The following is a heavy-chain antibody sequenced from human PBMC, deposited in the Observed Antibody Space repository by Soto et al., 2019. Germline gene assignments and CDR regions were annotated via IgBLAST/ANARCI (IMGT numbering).Heavy chain of an antibody. V-gene: IGHV4-34*01. CDR1: GGSISSYY. CDR3: ARVRYYDSNGYYPHYYFDY. Sequence: SETLSLTCTVSGGSISSYYWSWIRQPPGKGLEWIGEVNHNGSTNYNPSLKSRVTISVDTSKNQFFLKLSSVTAADTAVYYCARVRYYDSNGYYPHYYFDYWGQGTLVTVSS. J-gene: IGHJ4*02. D-gene: IGHD3-22*01. CDR2: VNHNGST.